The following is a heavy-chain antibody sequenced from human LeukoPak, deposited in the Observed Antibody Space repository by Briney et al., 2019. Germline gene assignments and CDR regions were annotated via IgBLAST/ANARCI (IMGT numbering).Heavy chain of an antibody. Sequence: SETLSLTRTVSGDSFSYFYWSWIRQPPGKGLEWIGYIYYSGSTNYNPSLKSRVTISVDTSKNQFSLKLSSVTAADTAVYYCARAVAGTFDYYYMDVWGKGTTVTVSS. J-gene: IGHJ6*03. CDR2: IYYSGST. D-gene: IGHD6-19*01. CDR3: ARAVAGTFDYYYMDV. V-gene: IGHV4-59*01. CDR1: GDSFSYFY.